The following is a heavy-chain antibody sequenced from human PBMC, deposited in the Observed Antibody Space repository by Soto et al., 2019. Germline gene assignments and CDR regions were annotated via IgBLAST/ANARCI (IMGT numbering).Heavy chain of an antibody. V-gene: IGHV3-23*01. CDR1: GFTFNAYA. D-gene: IGHD4-4*01. CDR3: ARVASDYINSVDH. CDR2: IGGSGGNR. J-gene: IGHJ4*02. Sequence: EVQLLESGGGLVLPGGSLRLSCAASGFTFNAYAMTWVRQPPGKGLEWGSAIGGSGGNRYYASSVKGRFTISRDNSKDALALQMNSLRVEDTAVYYCARVASDYINSVDHWGQGILVTVSS.